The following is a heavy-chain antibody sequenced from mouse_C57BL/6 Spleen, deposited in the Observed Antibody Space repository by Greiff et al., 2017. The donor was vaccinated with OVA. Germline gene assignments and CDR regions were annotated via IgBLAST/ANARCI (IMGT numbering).Heavy chain of an antibody. CDR2: INYDGSST. J-gene: IGHJ4*01. D-gene: IGHD4-1*02. V-gene: IGHV5-16*01. CDR3: ARSTGRAYAMDY. Sequence: LVYSEGVLVQPGSSMKLSCTASGFTFSDYYMAWVRQVPEKGLEWVANINYDGSSTYYLDSLKSRFIISRDNAKNILYLQMSSLKSEDTATYYCARSTGRAYAMDYWGQGTSVTVSS. CDR1: GFTFSDYY.